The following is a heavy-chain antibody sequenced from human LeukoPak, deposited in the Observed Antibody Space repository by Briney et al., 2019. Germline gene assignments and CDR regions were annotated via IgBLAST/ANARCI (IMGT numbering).Heavy chain of an antibody. CDR1: IGYY. CDR2: IHPYSGAS. D-gene: IGHD2-8*02. J-gene: IGHJ3*02. Sequence: ASVKVSCKTSIGYYMHWVRQAPGQGPEYMGWIHPYSGASKSVPKVQGRVTMTRDTSINTDYMELSSLTSDDTAMYYCASEGRAGTSDWWGGFDIWGQGTMVIVSS. CDR3: ASEGRAGTSDWWGGFDI. V-gene: IGHV1-2*02.